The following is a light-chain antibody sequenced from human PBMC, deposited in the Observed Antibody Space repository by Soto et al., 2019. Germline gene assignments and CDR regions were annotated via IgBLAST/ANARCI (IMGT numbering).Light chain of an antibody. J-gene: IGKJ1*01. CDR3: QQYSDSSRS. CDR1: QSIDTW. CDR2: TAS. V-gene: IGKV1-5*03. Sequence: DIQMTQSPSTLSASIGDRITISCRASQSIDTWLAWYQQRPGEAPKLLIYTASNLENGVPSRFSGSGSGTAFTLTISSLQPEDFATYDCQQYSDSSRSFGQGTQVE.